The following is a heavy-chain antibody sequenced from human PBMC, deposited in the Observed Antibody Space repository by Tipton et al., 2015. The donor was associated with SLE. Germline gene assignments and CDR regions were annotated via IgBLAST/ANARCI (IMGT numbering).Heavy chain of an antibody. CDR2: VYTGGST. V-gene: IGHV4-4*07. Sequence: TLSLTCTVSGGSISDYYWTWIRQTAERGLEWIGRVYTGGSTTYNPSLRSRVTMSVDRSTNKFSLNMKSVTAADTAVYYCARCSGAFPHYYYYMDVWGKGTTVTVSS. CDR1: GGSISDYY. J-gene: IGHJ6*03. CDR3: ARCSGAFPHYYYYMDV.